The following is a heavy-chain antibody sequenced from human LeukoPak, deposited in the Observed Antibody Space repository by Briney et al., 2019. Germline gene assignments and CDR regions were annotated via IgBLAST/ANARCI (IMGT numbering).Heavy chain of an antibody. Sequence: SETLSLTCAVYGGSFSGYYWSWIRQPPGKGLEWIGEINHSGSTNYNPSLKSRVTISVDTSKNQFSLKLSSVTAADTAFYYCARGGGFYGSGTTHFDYWGQGTLATVSS. J-gene: IGHJ4*02. CDR3: ARGGGFYGSGTTHFDY. CDR1: GGSFSGYY. V-gene: IGHV4-34*01. D-gene: IGHD3-10*01. CDR2: INHSGST.